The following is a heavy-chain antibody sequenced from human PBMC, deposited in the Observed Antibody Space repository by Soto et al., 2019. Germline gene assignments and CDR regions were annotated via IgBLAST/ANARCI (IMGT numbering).Heavy chain of an antibody. Sequence: SVKVSCKASGGTFSSYAISWVRQAPGQGLEWMGGIIPIFGTANYAQKFQGRVTITADESTSTAYMELSSLRSEDTAVYYCARDRYCSGGSCYWLNWFDPWGQGTLVTVSS. V-gene: IGHV1-69*13. D-gene: IGHD2-15*01. J-gene: IGHJ5*02. CDR1: GGTFSSYA. CDR3: ARDRYCSGGSCYWLNWFDP. CDR2: IIPIFGTA.